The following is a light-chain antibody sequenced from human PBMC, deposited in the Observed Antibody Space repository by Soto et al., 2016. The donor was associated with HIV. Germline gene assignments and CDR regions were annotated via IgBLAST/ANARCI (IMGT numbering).Light chain of an antibody. CDR2: GKN. J-gene: IGLJ2*01. Sequence: SSELTQDPAVSVALRQTVRITCQGDSLRSHYASWYQQKPGQAPVLVFYGKNIRPSGIPDRFSASSSGNTATLTISGTQPLDEADYYCQTWDSSTAGVLFGGGTKLTVL. CDR3: QTWDSSTAGVL. V-gene: IGLV3-19*01. CDR1: SLRSHY.